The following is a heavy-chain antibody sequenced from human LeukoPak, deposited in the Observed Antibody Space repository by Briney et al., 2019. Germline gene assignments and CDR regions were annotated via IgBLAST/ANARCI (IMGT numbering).Heavy chain of an antibody. CDR1: GFTFSSYA. D-gene: IGHD3-22*01. CDR2: IRGSGDNT. J-gene: IGHJ4*02. CDR3: AKGSYYESSVAFYFYY. Sequence: GGSLRLSCAASGFTFSSYAMSWVRQAPGKGLEWVSGIRGSGDNTYYADSVKGRFTISRDNSKNTRYVQVNSLGNEDTAPYYCAKGSYYESSVAFYFYYCGQGTLVTVSS. V-gene: IGHV3-23*01.